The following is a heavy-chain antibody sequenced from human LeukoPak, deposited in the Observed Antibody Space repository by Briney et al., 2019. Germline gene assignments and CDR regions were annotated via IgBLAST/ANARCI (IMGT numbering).Heavy chain of an antibody. CDR2: IYYSGST. CDR1: GGSISSSSYY. J-gene: IGHJ6*03. D-gene: IGHD3-3*01. V-gene: IGHV4-39*07. Sequence: SETLSLTCTVSGGSISSSSYYWGWIRQPPGKGLEWIGSIYYSGSTYYNPSLKSRVTISVDTSKNQFSQKLSSVTAADTAVYYCARGATIFGVDYYYYMDVWGKGTTVTVSS. CDR3: ARGATIFGVDYYYYMDV.